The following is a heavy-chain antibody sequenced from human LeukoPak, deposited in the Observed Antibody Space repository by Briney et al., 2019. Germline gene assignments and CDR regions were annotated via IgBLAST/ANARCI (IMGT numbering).Heavy chain of an antibody. CDR3: ARVCDRRPLAY. D-gene: IGHD3-22*01. V-gene: IGHV4-39*07. J-gene: IGHJ4*02. CDR2: INVSGST. CDR1: GGSISSISYD. Sequence: SETLSLTCTVSGGSISSISYDWGWIRQPPGKGLEWVGEINVSGSTNYTPSLKSRVTLSVDTSKNQFCLSLSSVTAAATSVYYGARVCDRRPLAYGGQGTLVTVSS.